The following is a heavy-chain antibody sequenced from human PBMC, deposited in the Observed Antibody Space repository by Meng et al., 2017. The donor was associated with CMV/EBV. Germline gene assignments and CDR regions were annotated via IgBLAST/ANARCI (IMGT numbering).Heavy chain of an antibody. CDR2: ISAYNGNT. CDR1: GYTFTSYG. CDR3: ARDLTGYCSSTSCYGTWFDP. V-gene: IGHV1-18*01. Sequence: VSVKVPCKASGYTFTSYGISWVRQAPGQGLEWMGWISAYNGNTNYAQKLQGRVTMTTDTSTSTVYMELRSLRSDDTAVYYCARDLTGYCSSTSCYGTWFDPWGQGTLVTVSS. J-gene: IGHJ5*02. D-gene: IGHD2-2*01.